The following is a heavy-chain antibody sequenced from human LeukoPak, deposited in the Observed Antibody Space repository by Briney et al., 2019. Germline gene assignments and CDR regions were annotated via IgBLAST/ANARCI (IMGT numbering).Heavy chain of an antibody. Sequence: SVKVSCKASGYTFTNYDINWVRQAPGQGLEWMGGIIPIFGTANYAQKFQGRVTITADESTSTAYMELGSLRSEDTAVYYCAGSRSIAVAGRREFDYWGQGTLVTVSS. D-gene: IGHD6-19*01. J-gene: IGHJ4*02. CDR3: AGSRSIAVAGRREFDY. CDR1: GYTFTNYD. V-gene: IGHV1-69*13. CDR2: IIPIFGTA.